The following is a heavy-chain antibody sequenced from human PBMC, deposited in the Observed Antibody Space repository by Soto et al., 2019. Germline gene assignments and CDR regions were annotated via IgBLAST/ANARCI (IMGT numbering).Heavy chain of an antibody. Sequence: GGSLRLSCAASGFTFSYYWMSWVRQAPGKGLEWVANIKHDGSEKYYVDSVKGRFTISRDNARNSLYLQMNSLGAEDTAVYFCARWTRATETTKMCDYWGQGTLVTVSS. J-gene: IGHJ4*02. CDR2: IKHDGSEK. CDR3: ARWTRATETTKMCDY. V-gene: IGHV3-7*01. CDR1: GFTFSYYW. D-gene: IGHD4-17*01.